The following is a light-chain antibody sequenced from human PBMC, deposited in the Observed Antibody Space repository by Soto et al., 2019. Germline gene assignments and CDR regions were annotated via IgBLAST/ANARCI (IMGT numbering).Light chain of an antibody. CDR1: QSISVS. CDR3: QQYDKYST. V-gene: IGKV1-5*01. CDR2: DAS. Sequence: IQMTQSLSTMSASVGATVTITCRASQSISVSLAWYQQKPGKAPNILIYDASTLQGGVPSRFSGSGSGTEFTLTVTSLQPEDFATYFRQQYDKYSTFGHGTKVDIK. J-gene: IGKJ1*01.